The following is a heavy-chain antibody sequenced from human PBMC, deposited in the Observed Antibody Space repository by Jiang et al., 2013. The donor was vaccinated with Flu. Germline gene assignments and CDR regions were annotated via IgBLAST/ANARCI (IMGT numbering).Heavy chain of an antibody. CDR1: GGSVNSGSHY. Sequence: GSGLVKPSETLSLTCTVSGGSVNSGSHYWSWIRQPPGKGLEWIGYVSYSGSTNSNPSLKSRVTISVDTSKNQFSLNLSSVTTADTAVYYCARDSGGYNGGWQFDYWGQGTRVTVSS. CDR2: VSYSGST. J-gene: IGHJ4*02. CDR3: ARDSGGYNGGWQFDY. V-gene: IGHV4-61*01. D-gene: IGHD6-19*01.